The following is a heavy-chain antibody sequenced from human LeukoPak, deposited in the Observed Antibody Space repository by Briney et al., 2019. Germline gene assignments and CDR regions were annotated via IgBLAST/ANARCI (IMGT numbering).Heavy chain of an antibody. CDR2: IIPIFGTA. V-gene: IGHV1-69*13. Sequence: ASVKVSCKASGGTFSSYAISWVRQAPGQGLEWMGGIIPIFGTANYAQKFQGRVTITADESTSTAYMGLSSLRSEDTAVYYCARGPLYEGPYFDYWGQGTLVTVSS. CDR1: GGTFSSYA. D-gene: IGHD5/OR15-5a*01. CDR3: ARGPLYEGPYFDY. J-gene: IGHJ4*02.